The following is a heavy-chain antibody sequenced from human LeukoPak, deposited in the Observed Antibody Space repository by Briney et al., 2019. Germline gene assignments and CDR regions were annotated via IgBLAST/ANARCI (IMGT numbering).Heavy chain of an antibody. CDR2: IAPHSGAT. D-gene: IGHD3-10*01. J-gene: IGHJ4*02. CDR1: GYRFTTYY. V-gene: IGHV1-46*01. Sequence: ASVTVSCKVSGYRFTTYYIHWVRQAPGQGLEWMGIIAPHSGATTYAQSFQDRVTMTRDMSTGTVYVELSSLTSEDTAVYYCARDHELWSLDYWGQGTLVIVSS. CDR3: ARDHELWSLDY.